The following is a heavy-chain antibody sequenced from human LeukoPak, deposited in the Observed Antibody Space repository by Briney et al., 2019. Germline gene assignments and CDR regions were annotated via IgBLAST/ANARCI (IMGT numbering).Heavy chain of an antibody. CDR2: ISGSGGST. V-gene: IGHV3-23*01. D-gene: IGHD3-10*01. CDR1: GFTFSSYA. CDR3: AKANMVRGVTLKFDY. Sequence: TGGSLRLSCAASGFTFSSYAMSWVRQAPGKGLEWVSAISGSGGSTYYADSVKGRFTISRDNSKNTLYLQLNSLRAEDTAVYYCAKANMVRGVTLKFDYWGQGTLVTVSS. J-gene: IGHJ4*02.